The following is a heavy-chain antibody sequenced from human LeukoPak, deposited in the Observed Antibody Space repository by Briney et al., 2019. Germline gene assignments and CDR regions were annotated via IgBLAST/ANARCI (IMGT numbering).Heavy chain of an antibody. J-gene: IGHJ4*02. D-gene: IGHD1-1*01. CDR2: ISTYNRDT. CDR1: GYTFTSYG. V-gene: IGHV1-18*01. CDR3: ARGYNRGYFDY. Sequence: ASVKVSCKASGYTFTSYGVSWVRQAPGQGLKWMGWISTYNRDTDYAQKVQGRVTMTTDTSTRTAYMELRSLRSDDTAVYYCARGYNRGYFDYWGQGTLVTVSS.